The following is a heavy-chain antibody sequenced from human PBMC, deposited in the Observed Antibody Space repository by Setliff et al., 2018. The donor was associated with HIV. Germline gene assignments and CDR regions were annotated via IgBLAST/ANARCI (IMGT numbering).Heavy chain of an antibody. V-gene: IGHV3-11*04. CDR1: GFGFSGYF. J-gene: IGHJ4*02. CDR3: ARVSSQYTTYTSGWYWGYYFDS. D-gene: IGHD6-13*01. CDR2: IGYSGTPI. Sequence: GGSLRLSCAASGFGFSGYFMSWIRQTPRKGLEWISYIGYSGTPIYYADSVKGRFTISRDNAENSVYLQMNKLRAEDTAIYYCARVSSQYTTYTSGWYWGYYFDSWGQGTLVTVSS.